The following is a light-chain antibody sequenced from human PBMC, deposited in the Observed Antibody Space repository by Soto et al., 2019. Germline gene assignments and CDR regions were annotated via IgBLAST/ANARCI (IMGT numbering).Light chain of an antibody. Sequence: DIQLTQSPSFLSASVGDRVTITCRASQGISSYLAWYQQKPGKAPKLLIYAASTLQSGVPSRFSGSGSGTDFTLTISSLQHEDFATYYCQQLNSYPVTFGQGTKVEIK. CDR3: QQLNSYPVT. CDR2: AAS. V-gene: IGKV1-9*01. CDR1: QGISSY. J-gene: IGKJ1*01.